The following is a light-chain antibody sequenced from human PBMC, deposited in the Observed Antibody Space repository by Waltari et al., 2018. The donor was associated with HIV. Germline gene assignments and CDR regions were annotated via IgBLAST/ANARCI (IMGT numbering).Light chain of an antibody. CDR3: QAWDSSTAV. Sequence: YELTQPPSVSVSPGQTASITCAGDKLGYKYACWYPQIPGPSPVLVIYQDNKRPSGIPERFSGSNPGNTATLTISGTQAMDEADYYCQAWDSSTAVFGGGTKLTVL. CDR1: KLGYKY. V-gene: IGLV3-1*01. CDR2: QDN. J-gene: IGLJ2*01.